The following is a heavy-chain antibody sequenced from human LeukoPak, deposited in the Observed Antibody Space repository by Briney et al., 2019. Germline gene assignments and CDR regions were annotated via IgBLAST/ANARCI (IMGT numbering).Heavy chain of an antibody. CDR2: IIPIHGTA. D-gene: IGHD3-16*01. CDR3: ARAPDGGAFDI. V-gene: IGHV1-69*04. Sequence: SVKVSCKASGGIFSSYAISWVRQAPGQGLEWMGRIIPIHGTANYAQKFQGRVTITADKSTSTAYMELSSLRSEDTAVYYCARAPDGGAFDIWGQGQWSPSLQ. J-gene: IGHJ3*02. CDR1: GGIFSSYA.